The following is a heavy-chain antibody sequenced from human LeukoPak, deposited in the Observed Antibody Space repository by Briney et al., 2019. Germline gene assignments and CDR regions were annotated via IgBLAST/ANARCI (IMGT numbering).Heavy chain of an antibody. Sequence: TPSETLSLTCTVSGGSISSYYWSWIRQPPGKGLEWIGYIYYSGSTNYNPSLKSRVTISVDTSKNQFSLKLSSVTAADTAVYYCARFVVTALYFDYWGQGTLVTVSS. CDR1: GGSISSYY. CDR3: ARFVVTALYFDY. J-gene: IGHJ4*02. V-gene: IGHV4-59*08. CDR2: IYYSGST. D-gene: IGHD2-21*02.